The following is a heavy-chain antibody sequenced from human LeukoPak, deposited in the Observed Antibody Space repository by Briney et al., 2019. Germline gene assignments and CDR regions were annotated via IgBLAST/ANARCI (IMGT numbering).Heavy chain of an antibody. D-gene: IGHD5-12*01. CDR2: IYTSGST. V-gene: IGHV4-38-2*02. Sequence: SETLSLTCTVSGYSISSGYYWGWIRQPPGKGLEWIGRIYTSGSTNYNPSLKSRVTMSVDTSKNQFSLKLSSVTAADTAVYYCAREGMGYSGYADASYFDYWGQGTLVTVSS. J-gene: IGHJ4*02. CDR3: AREGMGYSGYADASYFDY. CDR1: GYSISSGYY.